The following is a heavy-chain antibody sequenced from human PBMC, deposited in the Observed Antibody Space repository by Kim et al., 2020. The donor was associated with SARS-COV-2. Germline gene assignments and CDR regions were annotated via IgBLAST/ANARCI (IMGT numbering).Heavy chain of an antibody. CDR3: ASAPDDVWSGYPYYFDY. Sequence: SETLSLTCTVSGGSVSSGSYFWSWIRQPPGKGLEWIGYIYYSGNTNYTPSLKSRVTMSVGKSKNHFSLKLRSVTAADTAVYYCASAPDDVWSGYPYYFDYWGQGTLVTVSS. D-gene: IGHD3-3*01. CDR1: GGSVSSGSYF. V-gene: IGHV4-61*03. CDR2: IYYSGNT. J-gene: IGHJ4*02.